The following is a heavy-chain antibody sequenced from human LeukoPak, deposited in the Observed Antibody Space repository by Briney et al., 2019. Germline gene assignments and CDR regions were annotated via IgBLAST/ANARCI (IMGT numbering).Heavy chain of an antibody. J-gene: IGHJ4*02. CDR1: GFTFNRYA. V-gene: IGHV3-23*01. Sequence: GGSLRLSCAASGFTFNRYAMSWVRQAPGKGLEWVSAISGSGGSTCYADSVKGRFTISRDNSKNTLYLQMNSLRAEDTAVYYCAKKDSGYDYFDYWGQGTLVTVSS. D-gene: IGHD5-12*01. CDR3: AKKDSGYDYFDY. CDR2: ISGSGGST.